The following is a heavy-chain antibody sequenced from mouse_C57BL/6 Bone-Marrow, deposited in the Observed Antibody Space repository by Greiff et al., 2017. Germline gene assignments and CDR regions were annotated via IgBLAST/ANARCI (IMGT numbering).Heavy chain of an antibody. V-gene: IGHV5-9-1*02. J-gene: IGHJ2*01. CDR2: ISSGGDYI. Sequence: DVMLVESGEGLVKPGGSLKLSCAASGFTFSSYAMSWVRQTPEKRLEWVAYISSGGDYIYYADTVKGRFTISRDNARNTLYLQMSSLKSEDTAMYYCTRGMNEYFDYWGQGTTLTVSA. CDR3: TRGMNEYFDY. CDR1: GFTFSSYA.